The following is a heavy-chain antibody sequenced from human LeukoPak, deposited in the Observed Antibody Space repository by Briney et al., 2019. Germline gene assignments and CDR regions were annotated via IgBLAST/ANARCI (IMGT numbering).Heavy chain of an antibody. D-gene: IGHD5-18*01. CDR3: ARDPGDRAIDRWFDP. J-gene: IGHJ5*02. V-gene: IGHV3-7*03. CDR1: GFTFSSYW. Sequence: GGSLRLSVGASGFTFSSYWMVGVRQAPGKGREGVAIIKEDGSEKYFVGSVKGRFIISRDNAKKSLYLHMKDLRAEEPAVYFCARDPGDRAIDRWFDPWGQGTLVIVSS. CDR2: IKEDGSEK.